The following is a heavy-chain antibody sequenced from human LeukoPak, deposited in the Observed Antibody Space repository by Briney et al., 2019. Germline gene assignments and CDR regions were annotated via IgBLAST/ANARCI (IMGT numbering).Heavy chain of an antibody. CDR1: GASISGSGYY. D-gene: IGHD4-11*01. V-gene: IGHV4-39*07. Sequence: PSETLSLTCAVSGASISGSGYYWGWIRQPPGKGLEWIGNIYSSGSTYYNASLQSRVTISIDTSKNQFSLKLSSVIAADTAVYYCARDRLSNYAWFDPWGQGTLVTVSS. CDR3: ARDRLSNYAWFDP. J-gene: IGHJ5*02. CDR2: IYSSGST.